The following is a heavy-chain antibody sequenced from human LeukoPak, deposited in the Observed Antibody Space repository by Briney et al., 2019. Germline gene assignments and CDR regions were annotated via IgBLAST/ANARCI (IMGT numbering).Heavy chain of an antibody. CDR2: IYYSGST. Sequence: SETLSLTCTVSGGSISSSSYYWGWIRQPPGKGLEWIGSIYYSGSTYYNPSLKSRVTISVDTSKNQFSLKLSSVTAADTAVYYCAREGRWFGEPDYYYGLDVWGQGTTVTVSS. J-gene: IGHJ6*02. CDR3: AREGRWFGEPDYYYGLDV. V-gene: IGHV4-39*07. D-gene: IGHD3-10*01. CDR1: GGSISSSSYY.